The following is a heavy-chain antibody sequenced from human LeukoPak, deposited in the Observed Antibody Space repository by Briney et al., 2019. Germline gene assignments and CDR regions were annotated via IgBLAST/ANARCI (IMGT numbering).Heavy chain of an antibody. V-gene: IGHV3-30*02. J-gene: IGHJ6*03. D-gene: IGHD6-13*01. CDR2: IRYDGSNK. CDR1: GFTFSSYG. CDR3: AKDGSSSWSYYYYYYMDV. Sequence: GSLRLSCAASGFTFSSYGMHWVRQAPGKGLEWVAFIRYDGSNKYYADSVKGRFTISRDNSKNTLYLQMNSLRAEDTAVYYCAKDGSSSWSYYYYYYMDVWGKGTTVTISS.